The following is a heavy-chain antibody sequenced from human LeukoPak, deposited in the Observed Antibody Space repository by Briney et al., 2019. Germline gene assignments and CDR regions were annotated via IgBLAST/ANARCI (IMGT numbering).Heavy chain of an antibody. CDR3: ARERSGAYPEH. D-gene: IGHD7-27*01. CDR2: TYSGGST. J-gene: IGHJ1*01. Sequence: GGSLRLACAASGFTVNNNRMGWVRQAPGKGQEWVSITYSGGSTYYADSVRGRFTVSRDDSKNTLYLQMNSLTAEDTAVYYCARERSGAYPEHWGHGTLVTVSS. CDR1: GFTVNNNR. V-gene: IGHV3-53*01.